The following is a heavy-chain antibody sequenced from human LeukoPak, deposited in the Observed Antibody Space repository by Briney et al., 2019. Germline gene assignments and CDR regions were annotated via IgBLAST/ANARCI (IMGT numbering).Heavy chain of an antibody. CDR2: ISGSGSST. D-gene: IGHD3-3*01. J-gene: IGHJ4*02. V-gene: IGHV3-23*01. CDR1: GFTFSNYA. Sequence: GGSLRLSCAAFGFTFSNYAMSWVRQAPGKGLEWVSVISGSGSSTYYADSVKGRFTLSRDNSKNTLYLQMNSLRAEDTAIYYCAKDTVTIFGVISNYFDHWGQGTLVTVSS. CDR3: AKDTVTIFGVISNYFDH.